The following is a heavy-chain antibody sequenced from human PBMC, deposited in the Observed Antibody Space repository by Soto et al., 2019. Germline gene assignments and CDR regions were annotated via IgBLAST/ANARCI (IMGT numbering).Heavy chain of an antibody. Sequence: SETLSLTCTVSGGSVSSYYWSWIRQSPGKGLEWIGYIYYSGSTKYNPSLKSRVTISGDTSKNQFSLRLTSVTAADTAVYYCARHPPYGPLDYWGQGTLVTVSS. CDR2: IYYSGST. CDR1: GGSVSSYY. J-gene: IGHJ4*02. V-gene: IGHV4-59*08. D-gene: IGHD4-17*01. CDR3: ARHPPYGPLDY.